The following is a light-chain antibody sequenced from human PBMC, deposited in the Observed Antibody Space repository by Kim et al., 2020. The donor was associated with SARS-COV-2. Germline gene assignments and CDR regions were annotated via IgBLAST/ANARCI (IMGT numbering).Light chain of an antibody. CDR3: QTWGTGIWV. Sequence: QLVLTQSPSASASLGASVKLTCTLSSGHSSYAIAWHQQQPEKGPRYLMKLNSDGSHSKGDGIPDRFSGSSSRAERYLTISSLQSEDEADYYCQTWGTGIWVFGGGTQLTVL. J-gene: IGLJ3*02. CDR1: SGHSSYA. V-gene: IGLV4-69*01. CDR2: LNSDGSH.